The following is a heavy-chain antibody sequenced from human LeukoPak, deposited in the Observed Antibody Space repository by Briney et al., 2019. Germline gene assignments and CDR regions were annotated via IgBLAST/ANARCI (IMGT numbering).Heavy chain of an antibody. V-gene: IGHV3-30*04. CDR3: AAQWDLFDY. CDR2: IRYDGSNK. Sequence: GRSLRLSCAASGFTFSSYAMHWVRQAPGKGLEWVAFIRYDGSNKYYADSVKGRFTISRDNSKNTLYLQMNSLRAEDTAVYYCAAQWDLFDYWGQGTLVTVSS. J-gene: IGHJ4*02. CDR1: GFTFSSYA. D-gene: IGHD1-26*01.